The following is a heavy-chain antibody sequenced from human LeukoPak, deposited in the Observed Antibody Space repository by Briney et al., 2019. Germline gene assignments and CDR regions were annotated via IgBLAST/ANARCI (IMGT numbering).Heavy chain of an antibody. Sequence: GGSLRLSCAASGFTFSSYWMSWVRQAPGKGLEWVANIKQDGSEKYYVDSVKGRFTISRDNAENSLYLQMNNLRVEDTAVYYCARDSIIRGKTGACDIWGQGTMVTVSS. CDR3: ARDSIIRGKTGACDI. D-gene: IGHD1-1*01. V-gene: IGHV3-7*01. CDR2: IKQDGSEK. J-gene: IGHJ3*02. CDR1: GFTFSSYW.